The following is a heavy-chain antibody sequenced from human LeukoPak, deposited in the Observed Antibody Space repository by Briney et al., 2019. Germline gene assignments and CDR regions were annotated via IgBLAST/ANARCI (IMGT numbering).Heavy chain of an antibody. V-gene: IGHV3-66*01. CDR1: GFTVSSNY. D-gene: IGHD4-17*01. J-gene: IGHJ4*02. Sequence: GGSLRLSCAASGFTVSSNYMSWVRQAPGKGLEWVSVIYSGGSTYYADSVKGRFTISRDNSKNTLYLQMNSLRAEDTAVYYRASTDYGDYVYWGQGTLVTVSS. CDR3: ASTDYGDYVY. CDR2: IYSGGST.